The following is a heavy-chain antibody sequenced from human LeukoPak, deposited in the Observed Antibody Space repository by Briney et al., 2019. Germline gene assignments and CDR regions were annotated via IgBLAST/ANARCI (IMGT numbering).Heavy chain of an antibody. CDR1: GYTFTDYY. J-gene: IGHJ4*02. V-gene: IGHV1-2*02. CDR3: ARATAAVHPFDY. CDR2: INPNNGGT. D-gene: IGHD5-12*01. Sequence: GASVKVSCKASGYTFTDYYMHWVRQAPGQGLEWMGWINPNNGGTNYAQKFQGRVTMTRDTSITTGNMELSRLRSDDTAVYYCARATAAVHPFDYWGQGTLVTVSS.